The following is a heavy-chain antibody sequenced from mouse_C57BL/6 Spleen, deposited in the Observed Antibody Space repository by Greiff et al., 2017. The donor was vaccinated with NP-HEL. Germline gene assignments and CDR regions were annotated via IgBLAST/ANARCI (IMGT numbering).Heavy chain of an antibody. D-gene: IGHD1-1*01. Sequence: EVKLVESGGGLVQPGGSMKLSCVASGFTFSNYWMNWVRQSPEKGLEWVAQIRLKSDNYATHYAESVKGRFTISRDDSKSSVYLQMNNLRAEDTGIYYCTDSPYYYGSRFDYWGQGTTLTVSS. CDR2: IRLKSDNYAT. J-gene: IGHJ2*01. V-gene: IGHV6-3*01. CDR3: TDSPYYYGSRFDY. CDR1: GFTFSNYW.